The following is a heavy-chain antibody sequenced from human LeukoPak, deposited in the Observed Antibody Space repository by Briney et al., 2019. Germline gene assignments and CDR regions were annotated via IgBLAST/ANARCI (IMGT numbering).Heavy chain of an antibody. CDR3: ARDDDSSGYRLGTLGY. V-gene: IGHV4-61*08. J-gene: IGHJ4*02. CDR1: GGSINNGGYY. Sequence: PSETLSLTCTVSGGSINNGGYYWSWIRQHPGKGLEWIGYIYYSGSTNYNPSLKSRVTISLDTSKNQFSLKLSSVTAADTAVYYCARDDDSSGYRLGTLGYWGQGTLVTVSS. D-gene: IGHD3-22*01. CDR2: IYYSGST.